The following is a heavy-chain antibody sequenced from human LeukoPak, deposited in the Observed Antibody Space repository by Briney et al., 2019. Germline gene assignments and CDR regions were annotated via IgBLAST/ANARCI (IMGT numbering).Heavy chain of an antibody. CDR2: INPNSGGT. Sequence: ASVKVSCKASGYTFTGYYMHWVRQAPGQGLEWMGWINPNSGGTNYAQKFQGRVTMTRDTSISTAYMELSRLRSDDTAVYYCARGGTGYSSSWYLNWSDPWGQGTLVTVSS. CDR1: GYTFTGYY. V-gene: IGHV1-2*02. D-gene: IGHD6-13*01. J-gene: IGHJ5*02. CDR3: ARGGTGYSSSWYLNWSDP.